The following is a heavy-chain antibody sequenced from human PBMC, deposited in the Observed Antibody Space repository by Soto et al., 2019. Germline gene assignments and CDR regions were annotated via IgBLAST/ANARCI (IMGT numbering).Heavy chain of an antibody. CDR2: IKTDGSII. J-gene: IGHJ2*01. CDR3: AKVGQGGWYFDL. V-gene: IGHV3-74*01. Sequence: EVQLVESGGGLVQPGGSLRLSCVASGFSFSSYWMHWVSQAPGKGLVWVSRIKTDGSIITYADSVKGRFTISRDSAKNTLYLQMNIRRAEDTAVYYCAKVGQGGWYFDLWGRGTRVTVSS. CDR1: GFSFSSYW. D-gene: IGHD1-26*01.